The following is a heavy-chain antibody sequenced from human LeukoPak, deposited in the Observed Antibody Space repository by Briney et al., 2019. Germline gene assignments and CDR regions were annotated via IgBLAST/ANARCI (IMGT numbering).Heavy chain of an antibody. CDR3: ARQGGSTVVTPLRY. J-gene: IGHJ4*02. CDR2: IFPGDSDT. V-gene: IGHV5-51*01. D-gene: IGHD4-23*01. Sequence: GESLKISCKGSGYSFTTYWIGWVRQMPGKGLEWIGIIFPGDSDTTYSPSLQGQVTISADKSINTAYLQWSSLRASDTAMYYCARQGGSTVVTPLRYWGQGTLVTVSS. CDR1: GYSFTTYW.